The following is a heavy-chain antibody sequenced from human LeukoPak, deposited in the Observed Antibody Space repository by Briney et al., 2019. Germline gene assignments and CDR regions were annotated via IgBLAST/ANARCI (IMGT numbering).Heavy chain of an antibody. V-gene: IGHV4-4*07. CDR1: GGSISGYY. J-gene: IGHJ5*02. Sequence: PSETLSLTSTVSGGSISGYYWSWIRQPAGKGLEWIGRIYASGSASYNPSLKSRVTMSGDTSKNQISLKLSSVTAADTAVYYCTREPAPWGQGTLVTVSS. CDR3: TREPAP. CDR2: IYASGSA.